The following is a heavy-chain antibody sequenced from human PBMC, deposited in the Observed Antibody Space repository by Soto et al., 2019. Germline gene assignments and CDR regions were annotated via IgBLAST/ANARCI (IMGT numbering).Heavy chain of an antibody. V-gene: IGHV3-15*01. CDR3: KVIGY. Sequence: EVQLVESGGGLIKAGGSLRLSCTASGFTFSDSWMSWVRQIPGKGLEWVGRIKSKIDGGTVDYAAPVKGRFSIARDDSKNTLYLQMNSLKTEDTGVYYCKVIGYWGQGTLVTVSS. CDR1: GFTFSDSW. CDR2: IKSKIDGGTV. D-gene: IGHD2-21*01. J-gene: IGHJ4*02.